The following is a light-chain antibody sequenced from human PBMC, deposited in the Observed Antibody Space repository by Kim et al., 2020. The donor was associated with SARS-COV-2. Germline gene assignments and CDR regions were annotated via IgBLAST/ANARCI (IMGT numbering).Light chain of an antibody. V-gene: IGKV3-20*01. J-gene: IGKJ1*01. CDR1: QSVDSSY. CDR2: GTS. CDR3: LQYGGSPLWT. Sequence: ETVLTQSPGTLSLSPGERATLSCRASQSVDSSYLAWYQQKPGQAPRLLIYGTSTRATAVPDRFSGSGSGTDFTLTISRLEPEDFAVYYCLQYGGSPLWTFDQGTKVDIK.